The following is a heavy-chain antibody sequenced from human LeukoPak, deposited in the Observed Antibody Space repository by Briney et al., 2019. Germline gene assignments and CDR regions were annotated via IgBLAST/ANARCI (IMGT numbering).Heavy chain of an antibody. J-gene: IGHJ6*03. D-gene: IGHD3-10*01. CDR2: ISYSGST. CDR1: GGSISTYR. Sequence: SETLSLTCTVSGGSISTYRWSWIRQSPGKGLEWIGYISYSGSTNYNPSLKSRVTLSVDTSKTQFYLSLSSVTAADTAVYYCAREDSGSYYNFYYFYMDVWGKGTTVTISS. CDR3: AREDSGSYYNFYYFYMDV. V-gene: IGHV4-59*12.